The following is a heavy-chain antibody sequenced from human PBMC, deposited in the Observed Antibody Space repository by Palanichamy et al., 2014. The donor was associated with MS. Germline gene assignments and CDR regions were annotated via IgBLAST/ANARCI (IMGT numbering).Heavy chain of an antibody. Sequence: QVQLVESGGGVVQPGGSLRLSCAASGFSFSSYGMHWVRQAPGKGLEWVAFIRYDENKKYYADSVKGRFTVSRDHSKNTLYLQMNSLGAEDTAMYYCAKLTGINAFDTWGQGTMVTVSS. D-gene: IGHD1-20*01. CDR1: GFSFSSYG. J-gene: IGHJ3*02. CDR3: AKLTGINAFDT. V-gene: IGHV3-30*02. CDR2: IRYDENKK.